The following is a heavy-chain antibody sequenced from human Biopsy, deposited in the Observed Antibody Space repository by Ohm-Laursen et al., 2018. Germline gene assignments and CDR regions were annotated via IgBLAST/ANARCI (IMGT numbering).Heavy chain of an antibody. V-gene: IGHV1-2*02. D-gene: IGHD2-15*01. CDR1: GYTFTGQY. CDR3: AKGQDLRGGGEYFQH. Sequence: SVTVSCKASGYTFTGQYLHWARHVPGHGLEWLGWINPHSGTTKFAQDFQGRVTMTRDTSITTDYMELRRLRSDDTAVYYWAKGQDLRGGGEYFQHWGQGALVTVSS. J-gene: IGHJ1*01. CDR2: INPHSGTT.